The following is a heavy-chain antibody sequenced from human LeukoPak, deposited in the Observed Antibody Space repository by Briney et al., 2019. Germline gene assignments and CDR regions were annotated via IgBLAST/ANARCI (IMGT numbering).Heavy chain of an antibody. J-gene: IGHJ4*02. D-gene: IGHD6-13*01. CDR3: TTPPDADSSWYAKGFDY. Sequence: GRSLRLSCTASGFTFGDYVMSWVRQAPGKGLEWVGFIRSKAYGGTTEYAASVKGRFTISRDDSKSIAYLQMNSLKTEDTAVYYCTTPPDADSSWYAKGFDYWGQGTLVTVSS. CDR1: GFTFGDYV. CDR2: IRSKAYGGTT. V-gene: IGHV3-49*04.